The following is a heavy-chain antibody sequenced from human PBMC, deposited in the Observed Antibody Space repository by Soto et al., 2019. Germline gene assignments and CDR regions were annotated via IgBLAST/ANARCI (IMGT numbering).Heavy chain of an antibody. CDR2: ISGTSGGT. CDR1: GFTFSSYA. Sequence: PGGSLRLSCAASGFTFSSYAMSWVRQAPGKGLDWVSGISGTSGGTYYADSVKGRFTISRDNSKNTLYLQMNSLRAEDTAVYYCAKDYYYDYYYGMDVWGQGTTVTVSS. D-gene: IGHD3-10*01. CDR3: AKDYYYDYYYGMDV. V-gene: IGHV3-23*01. J-gene: IGHJ6*02.